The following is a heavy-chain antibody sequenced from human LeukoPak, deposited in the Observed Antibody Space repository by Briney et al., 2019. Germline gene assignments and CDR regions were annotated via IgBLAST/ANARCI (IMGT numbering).Heavy chain of an antibody. CDR1: GGSISSYY. V-gene: IGHV4-4*07. Sequence: ASETLSLTCTVSGGSISSYYWSWIRQPAEKGLELIGRIYTCGSTNYNPSLKSRVTMSVDTSKNQFSLKLSSVTAADTAVYCCARDYKQQRYYYYYYMDVWGKGTTVTVSS. D-gene: IGHD6-13*01. CDR2: IYTCGST. J-gene: IGHJ6*03. CDR3: ARDYKQQRYYYYYYMDV.